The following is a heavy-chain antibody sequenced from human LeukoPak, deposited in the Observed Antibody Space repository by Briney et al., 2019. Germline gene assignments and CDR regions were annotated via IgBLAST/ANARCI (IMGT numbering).Heavy chain of an antibody. Sequence: PSETLSLTCTVSGGSISIGGYYWSWIRQHPGKGLEWIGYIYYSGSTYYNPSPKSRVTISVDTSKNQFSLKLSSVTAADTAVYYCARDHRELNAFDIWGQGTMVTVSS. CDR2: IYYSGST. CDR3: ARDHRELNAFDI. CDR1: GGSISIGGYY. J-gene: IGHJ3*02. D-gene: IGHD1-26*01. V-gene: IGHV4-31*03.